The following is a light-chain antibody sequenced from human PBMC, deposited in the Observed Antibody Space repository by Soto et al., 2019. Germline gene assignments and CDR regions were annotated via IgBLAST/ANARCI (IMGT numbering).Light chain of an antibody. CDR2: AAS. CDR1: QGIRNE. Sequence: AIQATQSPSSLSASVGDRVTITCRASQGIRNELSWYQQKPGKAPKFLIFAASNLQSGVPSRFSGSGSGTDFTLTISSLQPEDFATYFCLQDDDYPFTFGGGTKVDIK. CDR3: LQDDDYPFT. V-gene: IGKV1-6*01. J-gene: IGKJ4*01.